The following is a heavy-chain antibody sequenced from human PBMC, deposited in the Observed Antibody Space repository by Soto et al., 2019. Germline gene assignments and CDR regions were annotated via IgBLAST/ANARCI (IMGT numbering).Heavy chain of an antibody. V-gene: IGHV1-69*13. D-gene: IGHD3-10*01. CDR2: IIPIFGTA. CDR3: ARAGGSGSYGYYYGMDV. CDR1: GGTFSSYA. Sequence: SVKVSCKASGGTFSSYAISWVRQAPGQGLEWMGGIIPIFGTANYAQKFQGRVTITADESTSTAYMELSSPRSEDTAVYYCARAGGSGSYGYYYGMDVWGQGTTVTVSS. J-gene: IGHJ6*02.